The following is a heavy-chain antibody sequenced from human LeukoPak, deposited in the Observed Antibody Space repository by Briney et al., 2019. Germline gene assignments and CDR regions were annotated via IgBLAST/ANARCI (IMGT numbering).Heavy chain of an antibody. J-gene: IGHJ4*02. V-gene: IGHV1-18*01. D-gene: IGHD2-2*01. CDR2: ISAYNGNT. CDR1: GYTFTSYG. Sequence: ASVKVSCKASGYTFTSYGISWVRQAPGQGLEWMGWISAYNGNTNYAQKLQGRVTMTTDTSTSTAYMELRSLRSDDTAVYYCARDAPIVVVSSATDYWGQGTLVTVSS. CDR3: ARDAPIVVVSSATDY.